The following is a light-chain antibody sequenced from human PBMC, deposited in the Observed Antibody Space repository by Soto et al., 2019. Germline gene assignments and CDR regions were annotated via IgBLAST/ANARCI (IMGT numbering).Light chain of an antibody. CDR2: LGS. V-gene: IGKV2-28*01. Sequence: EIVMTQSPVSLPVTPGEPASISCRSSQSLLHSNGFNYLDWYLQKPGQSPQLLIYLGSNRAPGVPDRLSGSESGPDFTLKITRVEAEDVGVYYCMQALQTPRTFGQGTKLEIK. CDR3: MQALQTPRT. CDR1: QSLLHSNGFNY. J-gene: IGKJ2*01.